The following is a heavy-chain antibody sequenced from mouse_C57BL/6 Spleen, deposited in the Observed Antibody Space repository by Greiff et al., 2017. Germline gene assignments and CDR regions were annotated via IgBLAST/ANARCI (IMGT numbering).Heavy chain of an antibody. J-gene: IGHJ4*01. D-gene: IGHD2-5*01. CDR3: ARDSNHEDYAMDY. V-gene: IGHV1-85*01. CDR2: IYPRDGST. CDR1: GYTFTSYD. Sequence: VKLMESGPELVKPGASVKLSCKASGYTFTSYDINWVKQRPGQGLEWIGWIYPRDGSTKYNEKFKGKATLTVDTSSSTAYMELHSLTSEDSAVYFCARDSNHEDYAMDYWGQGTSVTVSS.